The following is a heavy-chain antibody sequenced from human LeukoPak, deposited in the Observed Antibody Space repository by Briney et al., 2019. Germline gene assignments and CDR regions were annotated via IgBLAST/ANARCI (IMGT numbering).Heavy chain of an antibody. CDR1: GYTFTGYY. V-gene: IGHV1-2*06. Sequence: GASVKVSCXASGYTFTGYYMHWVRQAPGQGLEWMGRINPNSGGTNYAQKFQGRVTMTRDTSISTAYMELSRLRSDDTAVYYCATDYDSSGYYFDYWGQGTLVTVSS. CDR3: ATDYDSSGYYFDY. J-gene: IGHJ4*02. D-gene: IGHD3-22*01. CDR2: INPNSGGT.